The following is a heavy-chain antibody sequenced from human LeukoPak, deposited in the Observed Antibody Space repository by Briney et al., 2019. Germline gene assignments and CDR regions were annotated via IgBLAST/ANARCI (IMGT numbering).Heavy chain of an antibody. CDR2: INPADSDT. CDR1: GYSFTSYW. D-gene: IGHD2-15*01. CDR3: ARWGGYCSGGGCYPLYYFDY. Sequence: ASVKVSFKGSGYSFTSYWIGWVRQMPGKGLEWMGIINPADSDTRYSPSFQGQVTISADKSISTAYLQWSSLEASDTAMYYCARWGGYCSGGGCYPLYYFDYWGQGTLVTVSS. J-gene: IGHJ4*02. V-gene: IGHV5-51*01.